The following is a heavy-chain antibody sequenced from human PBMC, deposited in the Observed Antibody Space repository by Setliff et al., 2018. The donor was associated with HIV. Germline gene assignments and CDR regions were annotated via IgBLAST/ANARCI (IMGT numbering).Heavy chain of an antibody. CDR3: ARATTGYSSIWYRNGLTYYYMDV. CDR2: INHSGST. V-gene: IGHV4-34*01. Sequence: SETLSLTCAVYGGSFSDYSWTWIRQPPGRGLEWIGEINHSGSTSYNPSLKSRVSMSVDTSKNQFSLKLSSVTAADTAIFYCARATTGYSSIWYRNGLTYYYMDVWGRGTKVTVSS. CDR1: GGSFSDYS. J-gene: IGHJ6*03. D-gene: IGHD6-13*01.